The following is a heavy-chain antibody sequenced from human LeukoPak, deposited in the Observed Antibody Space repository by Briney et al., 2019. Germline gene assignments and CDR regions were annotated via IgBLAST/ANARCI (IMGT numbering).Heavy chain of an antibody. Sequence: ASVKVSCKASGYPFKSYGITWVRQAPGQGLEWMGWISAYNGNTNYAQNLQGRVTMTTDTSTSTAYMELRSLRSDDTAVYYCARDSENYYGSGSYYNSLTNWFDPWGQGTLVTVSS. J-gene: IGHJ5*02. V-gene: IGHV1-18*01. CDR3: ARDSENYYGSGSYYNSLTNWFDP. CDR1: GYPFKSYG. D-gene: IGHD3-10*01. CDR2: ISAYNGNT.